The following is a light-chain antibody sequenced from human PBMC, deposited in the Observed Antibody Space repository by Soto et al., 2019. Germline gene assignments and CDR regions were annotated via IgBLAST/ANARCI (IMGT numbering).Light chain of an antibody. CDR2: EVN. CDR1: SSDVGGYDY. V-gene: IGLV2-14*01. CDR3: SSYTTSSTLV. J-gene: IGLJ3*02. Sequence: QSALTQPASVSGSPGQSITISCTGTSSDVGGYDYVSWYQQHPGQAPKVMIYEVNNRPSGVSNRFSGSKSGNTASLTISGLQAEDEADYYCSSYTTSSTLVFGGGTKLTVL.